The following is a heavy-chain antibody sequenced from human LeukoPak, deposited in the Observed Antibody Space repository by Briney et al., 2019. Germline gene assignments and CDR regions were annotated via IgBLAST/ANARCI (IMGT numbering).Heavy chain of an antibody. J-gene: IGHJ4*02. D-gene: IGHD3-10*01. CDR3: AKELNYYGSGSSFDY. CDR1: GFVFNNYA. CDR2: ISYDGTDK. V-gene: IGHV3-30-3*01. Sequence: GGSLRLSCVASGFVFNNYAIHWVRQGPGKGLERVAVISYDGTDKYYADSVKGRFTISRDNSKNTLYLQMNSLRAEDTAVYYCAKELNYYGSGSSFDYWGQGTLVTVSS.